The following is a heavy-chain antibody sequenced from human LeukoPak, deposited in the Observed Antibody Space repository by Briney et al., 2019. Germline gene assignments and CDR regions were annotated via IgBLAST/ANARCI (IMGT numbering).Heavy chain of an antibody. V-gene: IGHV3-48*04. CDR3: AKGGGGSYSWSYSFDY. D-gene: IGHD1-26*01. Sequence: GGSLRLSCSASGFTFSSYSMNWVRQAPGKGLEWVSYISSSSSTIYYADSVKGRFTISRDNAKNSLYLQMNSLRAEDTAVYYCAKGGGGSYSWSYSFDYWGQGTLVTVSS. J-gene: IGHJ4*02. CDR1: GFTFSSYS. CDR2: ISSSSSTI.